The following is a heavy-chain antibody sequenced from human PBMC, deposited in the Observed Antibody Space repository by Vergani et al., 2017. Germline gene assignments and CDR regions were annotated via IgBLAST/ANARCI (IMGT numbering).Heavy chain of an antibody. CDR1: GFTFNQYG. CDR2: TWYDGNNK. V-gene: IGHV3-33*01. CDR3: ARDWRLLYNRFDP. J-gene: IGHJ5*02. Sequence: QVQLVESGGGVVQPGRSLRLSCAASGFTFNQYGMHWVRQAPGKGLEWVAVTWYDGNNKQYADPVKGRFTISRDNSKRTMYLQMNSLRAEDTGVYYCARDWRLLYNRFDPLGQGTLVTVSS. D-gene: IGHD1-14*01.